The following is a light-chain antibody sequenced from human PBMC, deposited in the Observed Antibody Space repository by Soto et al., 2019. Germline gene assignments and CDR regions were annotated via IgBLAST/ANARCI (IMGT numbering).Light chain of an antibody. CDR3: QQYGSSPAT. CDR1: ESVRSSY. J-gene: IGKJ1*01. V-gene: IGKV3-20*01. CDR2: GAS. Sequence: EIVLTQSPGTLSLSPGERATLSCRASESVRSSYLAWYQQKPGQAPRLLIYGASTMATGIPSRFSGSGSGTDFTLSISRLQPEDFAVYFCQQYGSSPATFGQGTKVDI.